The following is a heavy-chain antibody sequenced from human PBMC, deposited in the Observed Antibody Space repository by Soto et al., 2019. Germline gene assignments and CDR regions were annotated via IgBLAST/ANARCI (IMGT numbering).Heavy chain of an antibody. CDR3: AKDVR. V-gene: IGHV3-7*05. CDR2: IKEDGSES. Sequence: EVQLVESGGDLVQPGGSLRLSCAASGFTFSAHWMSWVRQAPGKGLEWVANIKEDGSESYYADSVKGRFTISRDNAKNSLSRQMNGLRVEDTALYYCAKDVRWGQGTLVTVSS. J-gene: IGHJ4*02. CDR1: GFTFSAHW.